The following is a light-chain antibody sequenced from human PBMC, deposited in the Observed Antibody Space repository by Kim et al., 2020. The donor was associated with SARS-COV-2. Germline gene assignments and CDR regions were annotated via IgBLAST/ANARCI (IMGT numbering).Light chain of an antibody. CDR3: QQYNSYPYT. V-gene: IGKV1-5*03. CDR2: KAS. J-gene: IGKJ2*01. CDR1: QVISRW. Sequence: SAAGEDGATTTCRASQVISRWVAYQQQQPGKAPKFLIDKASRLESVVPSRFSGSASGAEFTLTISSLQPDDFATYYSQQYNSYPYTFGQGTMLVI.